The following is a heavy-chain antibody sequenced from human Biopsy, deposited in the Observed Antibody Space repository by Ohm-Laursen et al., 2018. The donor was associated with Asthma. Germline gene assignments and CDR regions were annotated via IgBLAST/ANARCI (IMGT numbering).Heavy chain of an antibody. Sequence: SLRLSCTASGFTFTDYWMHWVRQAPGKGLVWVSRINVEGTTTNYADSVKGRFTISRDNAKNTLYLHMNSLRAEDTAVYYCARGGYCTSPTCPWGRYATDVWGQGTTVTVSS. CDR3: ARGGYCTSPTCPWGRYATDV. J-gene: IGHJ6*02. D-gene: IGHD2-2*01. CDR2: INVEGTTT. V-gene: IGHV3-74*01. CDR1: GFTFTDYW.